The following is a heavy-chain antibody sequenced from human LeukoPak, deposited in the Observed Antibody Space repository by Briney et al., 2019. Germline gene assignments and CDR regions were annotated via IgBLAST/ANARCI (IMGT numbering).Heavy chain of an antibody. CDR2: INHSGST. V-gene: IGHV4-34*01. CDR1: GVSFSGYY. J-gene: IGHJ3*02. D-gene: IGHD1-14*01. CDR3: AKYNSGASDDAFDI. Sequence: SETLSLTCAVYGVSFSGYYWSWIRQPPGKGLERIGEINHSGSTNYNPSLKSRVTISVDTSKNQFSLKLSSVTAADTAVYYCAKYNSGASDDAFDIWGQGTMVTVSS.